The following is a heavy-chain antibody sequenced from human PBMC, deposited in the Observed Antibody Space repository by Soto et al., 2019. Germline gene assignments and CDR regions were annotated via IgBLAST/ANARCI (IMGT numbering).Heavy chain of an antibody. CDR2: ISSSSSYI. D-gene: IGHD2-15*01. J-gene: IGHJ5*02. V-gene: IGHV3-21*01. CDR1: GFTFSSYS. Sequence: EVQLVESGGGLVKPGGSLRLSCAASGFTFSSYSMNWVRQAPGKGLEWVSSISSSSSYIYYADSVKGRFTISRDNAKNSLYLQMNSLRAEDTAVYYCARDVVVVVADPCDNWFDPWGQGTLVTVSS. CDR3: ARDVVVVVADPCDNWFDP.